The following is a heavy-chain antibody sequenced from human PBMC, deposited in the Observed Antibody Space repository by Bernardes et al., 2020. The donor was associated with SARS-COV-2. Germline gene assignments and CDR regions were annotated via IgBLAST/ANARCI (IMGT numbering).Heavy chain of an antibody. J-gene: IGHJ4*02. D-gene: IGHD3-10*01. CDR3: ARDGTRYYGSGSYLYYFDY. CDR2: TFYRSKWSS. V-gene: IGHV6-1*01. CDR1: GDSVSIKSAA. Sequence: TLSLTFAISGDSVSIKSAAWNWIIPSPSRGLEWLGRTFYRSKWSSEYAESVKGRITINPDTSRNQFSLQLNSVTPEDTAVYYCARDGTRYYGSGSYLYYFDYWGQGTLVTVSS.